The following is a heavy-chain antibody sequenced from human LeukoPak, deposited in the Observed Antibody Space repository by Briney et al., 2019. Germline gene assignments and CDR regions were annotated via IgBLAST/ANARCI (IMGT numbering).Heavy chain of an antibody. CDR1: GFTFSNSG. Sequence: GGSLRLSCAASGFTFSNSGMHWVRQAPGKGLEWVAVIWNDGTTQFYADSVKGRFTISRDNSKNTLFLQMNSLRAEDTAVYYCARSGDSSGGYYYYYGMDVWGQGTTVTVSS. V-gene: IGHV3-33*08. CDR2: IWNDGTTQ. J-gene: IGHJ6*02. CDR3: ARSGDSSGGYYYYYGMDV. D-gene: IGHD3-22*01.